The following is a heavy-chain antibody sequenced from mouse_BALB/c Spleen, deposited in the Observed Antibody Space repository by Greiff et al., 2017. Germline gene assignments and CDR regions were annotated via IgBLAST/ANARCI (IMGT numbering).Heavy chain of an antibody. Sequence: EVQLQQSGAELVKPGASVKLSCTASGFNIKDTYMHWVKQRPEQGLEWIGRIDPANGNTKYDPKFQGKATITADTSSNTAYLQLSSLTSEDTAVYYCATLGLYDVEYFDYWGQGTTLTVSS. CDR2: IDPANGNT. CDR3: ATLGLYDVEYFDY. V-gene: IGHV14-3*02. J-gene: IGHJ2*01. CDR1: GFNIKDTY. D-gene: IGHD3-1*01.